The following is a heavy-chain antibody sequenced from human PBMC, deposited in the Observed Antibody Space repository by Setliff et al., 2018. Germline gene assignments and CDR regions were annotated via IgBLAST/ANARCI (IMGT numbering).Heavy chain of an antibody. Sequence: ASVKVSCKSSGYTFTSYGVSWVRQDPGQGLEWMGWVNPYNGDTKNAQKFQGRVAMTTETSTSTAYMELRSLRSDATPVYYCATSWRATPVDHWGQGTMVTVSS. CDR1: GYTFTSYG. J-gene: IGHJ4*02. V-gene: IGHV1-18*01. D-gene: IGHD1-26*01. CDR3: ATSWRATPVDH. CDR2: VNPYNGDT.